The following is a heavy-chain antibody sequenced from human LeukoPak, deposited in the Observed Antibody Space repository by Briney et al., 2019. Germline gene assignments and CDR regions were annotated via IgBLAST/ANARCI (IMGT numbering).Heavy chain of an antibody. CDR2: IYTSGST. CDR1: GGSISSYY. J-gene: IGHJ5*02. D-gene: IGHD6-6*01. Sequence: SETLSLTCTVSGGSISSYYWSWIRQPAGKGLEWIGRIYTSGSTNYNPSLKSRVTMSVDTSKNQFSLKLSSVTAADTAVYYRAREGYSSSRGGNWFDPWGQGTLVTVSS. V-gene: IGHV4-4*07. CDR3: AREGYSSSRGGNWFDP.